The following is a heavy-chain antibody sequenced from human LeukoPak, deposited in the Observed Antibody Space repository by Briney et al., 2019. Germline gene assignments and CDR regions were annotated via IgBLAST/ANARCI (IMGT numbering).Heavy chain of an antibody. CDR2: INPSGGST. D-gene: IGHD3-10*01. V-gene: IGHV1-46*01. CDR3: AREDEVTMVRERNTVGFDY. CDR1: GYTFTKNA. Sequence: ASVKVSCKASGYTFTKNAMNWVRQAPGQGLEWMGIINPSGGSTSYAQKFQGRVTMTRDTSTSTVYMELSSLRSEDTAVYYCAREDEVTMVRERNTVGFDYWGQGPLVTVSS. J-gene: IGHJ4*02.